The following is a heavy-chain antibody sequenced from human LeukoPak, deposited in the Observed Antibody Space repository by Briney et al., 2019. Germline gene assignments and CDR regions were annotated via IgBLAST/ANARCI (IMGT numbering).Heavy chain of an antibody. CDR3: AGRLRYFDN. V-gene: IGHV3-7*01. CDR2: IKQDGSEK. CDR1: GFTFSSYE. D-gene: IGHD1-14*01. Sequence: GGPLRLSCAASGFTFSSYEMYWVRQAPGKGLEWVANIKQDGSEKYYVDSVKGRFTISRDNAKNSLYLQMNSLRAEDTAVYYCAGRLRYFDNWGQGTLVTVSS. J-gene: IGHJ4*02.